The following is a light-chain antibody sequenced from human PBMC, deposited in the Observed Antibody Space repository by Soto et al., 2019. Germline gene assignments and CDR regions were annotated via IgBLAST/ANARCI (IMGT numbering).Light chain of an antibody. CDR1: SSNIGAGRD. CDR2: GNN. CDR3: QSFDSSLSAYV. J-gene: IGLJ1*01. V-gene: IGLV1-40*01. Sequence: QSVLTQPPSVSGAPGQRVTISCTGSSSNIGAGRDVHWYQQLPGTAPRLLIYGNNNRPSGVPDRFSASNSGTSASLAITGLQDEDEADFYCQSFDSSLSAYVFGTGTKVTVL.